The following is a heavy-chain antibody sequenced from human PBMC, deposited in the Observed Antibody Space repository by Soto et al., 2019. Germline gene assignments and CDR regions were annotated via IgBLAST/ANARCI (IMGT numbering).Heavy chain of an antibody. V-gene: IGHV1-3*01. CDR3: ARGITYYDILTGLNWFDP. CDR1: GYTFTSYA. D-gene: IGHD3-9*01. Sequence: ASVKVSCKASGYTFTSYAIHWVRQAPGQRLEWMGWINAGNGNTKYSQKFQGRVTITRDTSASTAYMELSSLRSEDTAVYYCARGITYYDILTGLNWFDPWGQGTLVTVS. J-gene: IGHJ5*02. CDR2: INAGNGNT.